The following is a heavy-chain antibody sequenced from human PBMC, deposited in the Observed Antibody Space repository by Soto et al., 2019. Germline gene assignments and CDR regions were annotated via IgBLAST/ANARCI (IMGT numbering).Heavy chain of an antibody. D-gene: IGHD3-9*01. CDR2: IKQDGCEK. V-gene: IGHV3-7*01. CDR3: ARAHTRDDWLLFSVGKGLSYLDY. J-gene: IGHJ4*02. Sequence: EVQLVESGGGLVQPGGSLRLSCAASGFTFSSYGMSWVRQAPGKGLEWVANIKQDGCEKYYVDSVKGRFTISRDNVKNSLYLQMNSLRAEDTAVYYCARAHTRDDWLLFSVGKGLSYLDYWGQGTLVTVSS. CDR1: GFTFSSYG.